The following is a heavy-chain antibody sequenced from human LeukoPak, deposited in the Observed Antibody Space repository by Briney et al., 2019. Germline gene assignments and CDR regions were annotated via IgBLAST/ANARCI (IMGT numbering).Heavy chain of an antibody. CDR1: GYTFTSYY. V-gene: IGHV1-8*02. CDR2: MNPNSGNT. J-gene: IGHJ5*02. Sequence: ASVKVSCKASGYTFTSYYMHWVRQATGQGLEWMGWMNPNSGNTGYAQKFQGRVTMTRNTSISTAYMELSSLRSEDTAVYYCALSPGRWFDPWGQGTLVTVSS. CDR3: ALSPGRWFDP. D-gene: IGHD1-26*01.